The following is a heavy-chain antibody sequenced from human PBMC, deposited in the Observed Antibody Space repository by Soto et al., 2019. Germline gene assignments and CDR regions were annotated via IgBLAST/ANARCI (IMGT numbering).Heavy chain of an antibody. CDR2: IYHSGST. CDR1: GGSISSGGYS. CDR3: ARGNKNYCSGGSCYSHDAFDI. J-gene: IGHJ3*02. Sequence: SETLSLTCAVSGGSISSGGYSWSWIRQPPEKGLEWIGYIYHSGSTYYNPSLKSRVTITVDRSKNRFSLKLSSLTAADTAVYYCARGNKNYCSGGSCYSHDAFDIWGQGTMVTDSS. D-gene: IGHD2-15*01. V-gene: IGHV4-30-2*01.